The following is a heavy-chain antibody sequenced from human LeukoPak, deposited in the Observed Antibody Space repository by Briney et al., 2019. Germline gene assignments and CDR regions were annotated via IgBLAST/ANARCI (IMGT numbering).Heavy chain of an antibody. V-gene: IGHV3-23*01. Sequence: GGSLRLSCAASGFTFSNYAMSRVRQAPGKGLEWVSTISGSGGSTYYADSVKGRFTISRDNSKNTLFLQMNSLRAEDTAIYYCAKDQHCSSTSCYRGGFDYWGQGTLVTVSS. CDR1: GFTFSNYA. CDR2: ISGSGGST. J-gene: IGHJ4*02. CDR3: AKDQHCSSTSCYRGGFDY. D-gene: IGHD2-2*02.